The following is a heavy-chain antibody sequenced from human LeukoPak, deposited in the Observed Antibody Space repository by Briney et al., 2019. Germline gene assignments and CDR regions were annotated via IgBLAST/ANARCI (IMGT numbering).Heavy chain of an antibody. Sequence: PGGSLRLSCAASGFIFSDYSMNWVRQAPGKGLEWISYITSSSNTIQYADSVRGRFSISRDNAKNSLYLQMNSLRDEDTAVYYCAVEGYCSGGSCYTNWFDTWGQGTLVTVSS. V-gene: IGHV3-48*02. CDR2: ITSSSNTI. D-gene: IGHD2-15*01. CDR3: AVEGYCSGGSCYTNWFDT. CDR1: GFIFSDYS. J-gene: IGHJ5*02.